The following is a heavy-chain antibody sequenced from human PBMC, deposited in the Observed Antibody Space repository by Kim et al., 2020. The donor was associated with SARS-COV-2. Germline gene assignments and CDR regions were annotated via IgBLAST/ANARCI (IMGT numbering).Heavy chain of an antibody. J-gene: IGHJ3*02. V-gene: IGHV3-23*01. Sequence: GGSLRLSCAASGFTFSSYAMSWVRQAPGKGLEWVSAISGSGGSTYYADSVKGRFTISRDNSKNTLYLQMNSLRAEDTAVYYCAKDRSVGLLWFGERFKGDAFDIWGQGTMVTVSS. CDR2: ISGSGGST. CDR3: AKDRSVGLLWFGERFKGDAFDI. D-gene: IGHD3-10*01. CDR1: GFTFSSYA.